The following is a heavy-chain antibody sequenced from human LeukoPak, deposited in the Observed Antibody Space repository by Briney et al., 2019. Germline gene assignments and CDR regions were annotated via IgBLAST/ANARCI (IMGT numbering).Heavy chain of an antibody. D-gene: IGHD3-22*01. V-gene: IGHV1-69*13. Sequence: SVKVSCKASGGTFSRNAISWVRQAPGQGLEWMGGIIPIFGTANYAQKFQGRVTITADESTSTAYMELSSLRSEDTAVYYCARDLRNYYDSSGLNWFDPWGQGTLVTVSS. J-gene: IGHJ5*02. CDR3: ARDLRNYYDSSGLNWFDP. CDR2: IIPIFGTA. CDR1: GGTFSRNA.